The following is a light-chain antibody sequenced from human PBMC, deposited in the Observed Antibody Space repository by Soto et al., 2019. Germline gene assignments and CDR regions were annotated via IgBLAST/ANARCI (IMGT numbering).Light chain of an antibody. CDR2: GTS. V-gene: IGKV3-20*01. Sequence: EIVLTQSPGTLSLSPGERVTLSCRASKSVRPNFLAWYQQKPGQAPRLLIYGTSSRATGSPDRFSGSGSGTDFTLTISRLEPEDFAVYYCQQYGNSPNTFGQGTKLEIK. CDR1: KSVRPNF. J-gene: IGKJ2*01. CDR3: QQYGNSPNT.